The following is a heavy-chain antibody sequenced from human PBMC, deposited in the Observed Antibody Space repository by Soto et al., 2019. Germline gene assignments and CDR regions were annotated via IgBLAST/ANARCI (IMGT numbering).Heavy chain of an antibody. V-gene: IGHV3-30*18. CDR3: AKDLWVLDYDRTFDY. D-gene: IGHD3-22*01. CDR2: ISYDGSNK. CDR1: GFTFSSYG. J-gene: IGHJ4*02. Sequence: QVQLVESGGGVVQPGRSLRLSCAASGFTFSSYGMHWVRQAPGKGLEWVAVISYDGSNKYYADSVKGRFTISRDNSKNTLYLQMNSLRAEDTAVYYCAKDLWVLDYDRTFDYWGQGTLVTVSS.